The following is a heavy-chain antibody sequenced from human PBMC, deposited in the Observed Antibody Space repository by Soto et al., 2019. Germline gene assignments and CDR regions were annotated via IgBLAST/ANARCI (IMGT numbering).Heavy chain of an antibody. J-gene: IGHJ3*02. D-gene: IGHD3-16*02. Sequence: GGSLRLSCAASGFTFSSYAMSWVRQAPGKGLEWVSAISGSGGSTYYADSVKGRFTISRDNSKNTLYLQMNSLRAEDTAVYYCAKGPNDYVWGSYRPYAFDIWGQGTMVTVSS. CDR3: AKGPNDYVWGSYRPYAFDI. CDR2: ISGSGGST. V-gene: IGHV3-23*01. CDR1: GFTFSSYA.